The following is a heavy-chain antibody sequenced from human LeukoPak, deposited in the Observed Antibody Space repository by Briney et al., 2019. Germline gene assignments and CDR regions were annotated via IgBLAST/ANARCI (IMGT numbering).Heavy chain of an antibody. J-gene: IGHJ4*02. CDR2: ISGSGGST. V-gene: IGHV3-23*01. D-gene: IGHD6-19*01. CDR1: GFTLSSYA. CDR3: AKDRWGSGWYGDY. Sequence: SGGSLRLSCAASGFTLSSYAMSWVRQAPGKGLEWVSAISGSGGSTYYADSVEGRFTISRDNSKNTLYLQMNSLRAEDTAVYYCAKDRWGSGWYGDYWGQGTLVTVSS.